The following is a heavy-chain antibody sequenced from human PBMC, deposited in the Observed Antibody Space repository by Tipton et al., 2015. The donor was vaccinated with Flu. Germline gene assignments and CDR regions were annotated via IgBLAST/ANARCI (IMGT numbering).Heavy chain of an antibody. CDR1: GYSFTYYG. D-gene: IGHD3-10*01. CDR3: ARESLKGVVSRYNAMDF. Sequence: QLVQSGGEVRKPGASVRVSCKASGYSFTYYGISWVRQAPGQGLGWMGWISADTGNTNYAQKFQGRVTMTTDTATNTAYMEVRSLRSDDTAVYFCARESLKGVVSRYNAMDFWGQGTKVTVSS. V-gene: IGHV1-18*01. J-gene: IGHJ6*02. CDR2: ISADTGNT.